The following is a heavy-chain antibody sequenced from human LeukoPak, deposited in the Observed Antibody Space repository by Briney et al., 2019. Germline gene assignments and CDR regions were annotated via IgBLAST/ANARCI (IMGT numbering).Heavy chain of an antibody. CDR3: AKLDYYDTH. J-gene: IGHJ4*02. Sequence: GGSLRLSCAASGFTFSSYAMSWVRQAPGKGLEWVSSITGSSASTYYADSVKGRFTISRDNSKNTPYLQMNSLRAEDTAVYFCAKLDYYDTHWGQGTPVIVSS. CDR2: ITGSSAST. CDR1: GFTFSSYA. V-gene: IGHV3-23*01. D-gene: IGHD3-22*01.